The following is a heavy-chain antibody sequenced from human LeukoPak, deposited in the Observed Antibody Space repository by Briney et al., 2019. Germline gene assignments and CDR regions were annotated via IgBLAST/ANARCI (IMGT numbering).Heavy chain of an antibody. J-gene: IGHJ4*02. CDR1: GGSFSGYY. D-gene: IGHD3-22*01. Sequence: SETLSLTCAVYGGSFSGYYWSWIRQPPGKELEWIGEINHSGSTNYNPSLKSRVTISVDTSKNQFSLKLSSVTAADTAVYYCARGHGSGYYFFDYWGQGTLVTVSS. CDR3: ARGHGSGYYFFDY. CDR2: INHSGST. V-gene: IGHV4-34*01.